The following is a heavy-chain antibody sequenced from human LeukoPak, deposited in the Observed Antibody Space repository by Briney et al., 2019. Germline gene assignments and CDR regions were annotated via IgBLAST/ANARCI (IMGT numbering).Heavy chain of an antibody. CDR1: GFTFSTYW. CDR2: INQDGSQK. V-gene: IGHV3-7*01. D-gene: IGHD3-22*01. J-gene: IGHJ4*02. CDR3: VRTDSSGSRAN. Sequence: QSGGSLRLSCAASGFTFSTYWMSWVRQAPGKGLEWVANINQDGSQKYYVESVKGRFTTSRDNAKNSLYLQMNSLRAEDTAMYYCVRTDSSGSRANWGQGTLVTVSS.